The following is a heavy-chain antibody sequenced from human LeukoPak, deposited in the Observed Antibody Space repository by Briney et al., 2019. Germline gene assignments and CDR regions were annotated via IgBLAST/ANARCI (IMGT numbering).Heavy chain of an antibody. CDR3: ARKRSTVSMDY. D-gene: IGHD4-17*01. CDR1: GGSISRHY. CDR2: VYYNGLT. Sequence: SETLSLTCTVSGGSISRHYWTWIRQPPGKGLEWIGYVYYNGLTSYNASLRSRLILSVDTARNQFSLKLTSVTAADTAVYYFARKRSTVSMDYWGQGTTVTVSS. V-gene: IGHV4-59*11. J-gene: IGHJ4*01.